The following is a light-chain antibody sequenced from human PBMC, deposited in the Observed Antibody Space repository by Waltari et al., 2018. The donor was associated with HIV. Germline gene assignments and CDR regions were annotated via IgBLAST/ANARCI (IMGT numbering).Light chain of an antibody. CDR1: DSNVGRHY. J-gene: IGLJ2*01. CDR2: RND. CDR3: GGWDDNLSGV. V-gene: IGLV1-47*01. Sequence: QSVLTQPPSESASPGQRLMISCSGSDSNVGRHYVYWYQQLPGGPPKLLLYRNDQRSAGVPDRFSGSKAGTSASLTINDLRSEDEGLYFCGGWDDNLSGVFGGGTKLTVL.